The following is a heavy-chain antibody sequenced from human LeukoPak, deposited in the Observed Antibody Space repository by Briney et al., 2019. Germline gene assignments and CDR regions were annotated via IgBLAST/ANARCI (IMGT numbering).Heavy chain of an antibody. J-gene: IGHJ4*02. D-gene: IGHD5-18*01. CDR3: AKPRRGYSYGYYFDY. V-gene: IGHV3-7*01. CDR1: GFTFSSYW. Sequence: PGGSLRLSCVVSGFTFSSYWMSWVRQAPGKGLEWVANIKPDGSDEYYVDSVKGRFTISRDNAKNSLHLQMNSLRAEDTAVYYCAKPRRGYSYGYYFDYWGQGALVTVSS. CDR2: IKPDGSDE.